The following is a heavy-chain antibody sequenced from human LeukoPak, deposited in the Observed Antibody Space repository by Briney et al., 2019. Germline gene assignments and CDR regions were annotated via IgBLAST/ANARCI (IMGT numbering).Heavy chain of an antibody. Sequence: GGSLRLSCVGSGFTFSRYWLNWVRQAPGKGLEWVANMNQDGSEIYYLDSVKGRFTISRDNAKNSLYLQMNSLRAEDTAVYYCASSMWRANDYWGQGTLVTVSS. J-gene: IGHJ4*02. D-gene: IGHD2/OR15-2a*01. CDR1: GFTFSRYW. CDR2: MNQDGSEI. CDR3: ASSMWRANDY. V-gene: IGHV3-7*03.